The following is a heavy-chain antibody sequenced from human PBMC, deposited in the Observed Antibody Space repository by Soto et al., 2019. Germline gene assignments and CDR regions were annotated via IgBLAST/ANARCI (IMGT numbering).Heavy chain of an antibody. V-gene: IGHV3-21*01. Sequence: GGSLRLSCAASGFPFSRYSMNWVRQAPGKGLEWVASINTGSSYIYYTDSLRGRFTISRDNAKKSLYLQMDSLRAEDTAVYYCARMNDYSDYWSGYSDIWGQGTMVTVSS. J-gene: IGHJ3*02. D-gene: IGHD3-3*01. CDR3: ARMNDYSDYWSGYSDI. CDR2: INTGSSYI. CDR1: GFPFSRYS.